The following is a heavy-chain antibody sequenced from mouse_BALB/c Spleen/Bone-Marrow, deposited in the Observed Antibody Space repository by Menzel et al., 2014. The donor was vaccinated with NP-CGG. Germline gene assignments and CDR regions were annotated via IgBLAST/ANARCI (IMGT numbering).Heavy chain of an antibody. CDR1: GYPFSSYW. V-gene: IGHV1-9*01. J-gene: IGHJ2*01. CDR3: ARYYRYDY. D-gene: IGHD2-14*01. Sequence: LQQSGASVKISCKATGYPFSSYWIEWVKQRPGHGLEWTGEILPGSGSTNYNEKFKGKATFTADTSSNTAYMQLSSLTSEDSAVYYCARYYRYDYWGQGTTLTVSS. CDR2: ILPGSGST.